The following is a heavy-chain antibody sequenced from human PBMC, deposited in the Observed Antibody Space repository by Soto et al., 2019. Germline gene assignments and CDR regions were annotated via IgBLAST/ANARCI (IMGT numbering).Heavy chain of an antibody. CDR2: IYYSGNT. Sequence: SETRSLTCFVSAGSISSGYYYWSWIRQPPGKGLEWIGRIYYSGNTHYNPSLKTRLIISIDPSQHNLSLQVGSVTAPQTAADHCASSSLYALDIWGQGTTVTVSS. CDR1: AGSISSGYYY. CDR3: ASSSLYALDI. J-gene: IGHJ6*02. D-gene: IGHD2-2*02. V-gene: IGHV4-30-4*01.